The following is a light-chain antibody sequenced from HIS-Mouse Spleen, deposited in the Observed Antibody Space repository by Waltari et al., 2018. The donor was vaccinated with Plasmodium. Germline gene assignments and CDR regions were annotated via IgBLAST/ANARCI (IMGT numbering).Light chain of an antibody. CDR3: GTWDSSLSAGVV. CDR2: DNN. V-gene: IGLV1-51*01. CDR1: SSNIGNNY. Sequence: QSVLTQPPSVSAAPGQKVTISCSGSSSNIGNNYVSWYQQLPGTAPKLLIYDNNKRPSGSPERFAGSKSGTSATLGITGLQTGDEADYYCGTWDSSLSAGVVFGGGTKLTVL. J-gene: IGLJ2*01.